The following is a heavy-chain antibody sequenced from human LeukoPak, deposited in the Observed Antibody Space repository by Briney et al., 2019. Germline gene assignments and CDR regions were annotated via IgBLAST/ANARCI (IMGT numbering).Heavy chain of an antibody. CDR3: ARESTHYYDSSGYSRVLGY. CDR2: TYYRSKWYN. J-gene: IGHJ4*02. V-gene: IGHV6-1*01. Sequence: SQTLSLTCAISGDSVSSNSAAWNWIRQSPSRGLEWLGRTYYRSKWYNDYAVSVKSRITINPDTSKNQFSLQLNSVTPEDTAVYYCARESTHYYDSSGYSRVLGYWGQGTLVTVSS. CDR1: GDSVSSNSAA. D-gene: IGHD3-22*01.